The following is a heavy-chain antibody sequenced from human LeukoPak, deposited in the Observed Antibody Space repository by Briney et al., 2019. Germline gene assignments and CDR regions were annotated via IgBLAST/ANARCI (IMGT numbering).Heavy chain of an antibody. CDR3: ARERGGHYYDY. Sequence: GASVKVSCKASGYTFTSYYMHWVRQAPGQGLEWMGIINPSGGSTGYAQTFQGRVTMTRDTSTSTVYMELSSLRSEDTAVYYCARERGGHYYDYWGQGTLVTVSS. J-gene: IGHJ4*02. D-gene: IGHD3-16*01. CDR2: INPSGGST. CDR1: GYTFTSYY. V-gene: IGHV1-46*01.